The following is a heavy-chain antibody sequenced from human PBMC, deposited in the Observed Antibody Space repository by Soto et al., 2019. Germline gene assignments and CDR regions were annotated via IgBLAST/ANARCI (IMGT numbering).Heavy chain of an antibody. D-gene: IGHD3-3*01. CDR3: ARAYYDFWRGDYYYMDV. V-gene: IGHV4-34*01. CDR2: INHSGST. CDR1: GGSFSGYY. J-gene: IGHJ6*03. Sequence: SETLSLTCAVYGGSFSGYYWSWIRQPPGKGLEWIGEINHSGSTNYNPSLKSRVTISVDTSKNQFSLRLSSVTAADTAVYYCARAYYDFWRGDYYYMDVWGKGTTVTVSS.